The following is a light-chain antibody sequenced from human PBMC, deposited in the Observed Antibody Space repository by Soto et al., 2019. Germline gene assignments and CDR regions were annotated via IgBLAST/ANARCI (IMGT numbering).Light chain of an antibody. CDR2: AAS. CDR3: QQYGSSPRLT. Sequence: EIVLTQSPGTLSLSPGERATLSCRASQSVSSDYLAWYQQKPGQAPRLLIYAASSRATGIPDRFSGSGSGTHFTLTISRLEPEDFAVYYCQQYGSSPRLTFGGGTKVEI. V-gene: IGKV3-20*01. J-gene: IGKJ4*01. CDR1: QSVSSDY.